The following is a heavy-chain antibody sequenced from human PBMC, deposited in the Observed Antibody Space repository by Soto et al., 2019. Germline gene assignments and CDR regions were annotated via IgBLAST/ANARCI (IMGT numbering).Heavy chain of an antibody. CDR2: ISAYNDHT. V-gene: IGHV1-18*01. CDR1: GYIMTTYG. Sequence: QVQLVQSGTEVKKLGASVKVSCKASGYIMTTYGVSWVRQAPGQGLEWVGWISAYNDHTNYAQKFQGRVTMTTDTSTSTAYMELRSLRSDDTAVYYCARGTYFDYWGQGTLVTVSS. J-gene: IGHJ4*02. CDR3: ARGTYFDY. D-gene: IGHD1-1*01.